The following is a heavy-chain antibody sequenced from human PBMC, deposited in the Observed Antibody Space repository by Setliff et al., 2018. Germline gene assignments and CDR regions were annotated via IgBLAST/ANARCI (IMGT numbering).Heavy chain of an antibody. CDR1: GDSISSFSYY. Sequence: KLRETLSLTCTVPGDSISSFSYYWGWIRQPPGKGLEWIGTIYDSGKTYYNPSLKSRVTISVDTSKNQFSLKLNSVTAADTGVYYCASCRFQVPYNYWGQGTLVTVSS. J-gene: IGHJ4*02. CDR2: IYDSGKT. D-gene: IGHD2-2*02. CDR3: ASCRFQVPYNY. V-gene: IGHV4-39*01.